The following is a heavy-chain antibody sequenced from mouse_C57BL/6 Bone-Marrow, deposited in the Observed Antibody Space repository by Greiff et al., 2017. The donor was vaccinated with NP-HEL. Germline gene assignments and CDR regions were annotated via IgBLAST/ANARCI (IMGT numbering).Heavy chain of an antibody. CDR2: IDPENGDT. V-gene: IGHV14-4*01. J-gene: IGHJ2*01. CDR3: TLYYYGSSPYYFDY. Sequence: EVKLMESGAELVRPGASVKLSCTASGFNITDDYMHWVKQRPEQGLEWIGWIDPENGDTEYASKFQGKATITADTSSNTAYLQLSSLTSEDTAVYYCTLYYYGSSPYYFDYWGQGTTLTVSS. CDR1: GFNITDDY. D-gene: IGHD1-1*01.